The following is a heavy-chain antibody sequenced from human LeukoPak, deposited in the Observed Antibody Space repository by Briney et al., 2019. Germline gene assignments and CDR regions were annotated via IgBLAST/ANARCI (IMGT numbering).Heavy chain of an antibody. D-gene: IGHD5-18*01. CDR1: GGSISSSSYY. J-gene: IGHJ6*03. CDR2: INHSGST. V-gene: IGHV4-39*07. Sequence: SETLSLTCTVSGGSISSSSYYWGWIRQPPGKGLEWIGEINHSGSTNYNPSLKSRVTISVDTSKNQFSLKLSSVTAADTAVYYCARARIQLWLLYYYYYMDVWGKGTTVTVSS. CDR3: ARARIQLWLLYYYYYMDV.